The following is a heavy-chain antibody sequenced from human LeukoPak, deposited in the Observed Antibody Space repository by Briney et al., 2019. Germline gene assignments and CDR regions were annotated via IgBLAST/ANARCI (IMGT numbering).Heavy chain of an antibody. J-gene: IGHJ6*02. Sequence: GGSLRLSCAASGFTFSSYGMHWVRQAPGKGLEWGAVIWYDGSNKYYADSVKGRFTISRDNSKNTLYLQMNSLRAEDTAVYYCARENKPSSSWSLSGMDVWGQGTTVTVSS. CDR3: ARENKPSSSWSLSGMDV. CDR1: GFTFSSYG. D-gene: IGHD6-13*01. V-gene: IGHV3-33*01. CDR2: IWYDGSNK.